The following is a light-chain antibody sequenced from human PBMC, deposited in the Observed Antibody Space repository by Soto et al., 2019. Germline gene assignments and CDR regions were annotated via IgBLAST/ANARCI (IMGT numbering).Light chain of an antibody. J-gene: IGKJ5*01. CDR1: QNVGKY. V-gene: IGKV3-11*01. CDR3: QQRGSWPPIT. CDR2: DAS. Sequence: EIVLTQSPATLSLSPGERVTLSCRASQNVGKYLAWYQQKPGQAPRLLIYDASNRATAIPARFSGSGSGTDFTLTISSLEPEDFAVYYCQQRGSWPPITFGQGTRLEIK.